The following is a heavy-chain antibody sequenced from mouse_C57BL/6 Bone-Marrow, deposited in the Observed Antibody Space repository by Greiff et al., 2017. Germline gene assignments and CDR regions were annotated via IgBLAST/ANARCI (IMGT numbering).Heavy chain of an antibody. CDR3: ARGGLGPYYFDY. CDR2: IYPGSGNT. D-gene: IGHD4-1*01. CDR1: GYTFTDYY. Sequence: QVQLKESGAELVRPGASVKLSCKASGYTFTDYYINWVKQRPGQGLEWIARIYPGSGNTYYNEKFKGKATLTAEKSSSTAYMQLSSLTTEDSAVYFGARGGLGPYYFDYWGQGTTLTVSS. V-gene: IGHV1-76*01. J-gene: IGHJ2*01.